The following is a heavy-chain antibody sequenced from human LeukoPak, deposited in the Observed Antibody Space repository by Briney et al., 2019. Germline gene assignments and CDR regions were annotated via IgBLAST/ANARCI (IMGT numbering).Heavy chain of an antibody. Sequence: PGGSLRLSCAASGFTFSSYSMNWVRQAPGKGLEWVSCISSSSSTIYYADSVKGRFTISRDNAKNSLYLQMNSLRAEDTAVYYCARDPYSVTIFGVVSGWFDPWGQGTLVTVSS. J-gene: IGHJ5*02. CDR1: GFTFSSYS. V-gene: IGHV3-48*01. D-gene: IGHD3-3*01. CDR3: ARDPYSVTIFGVVSGWFDP. CDR2: ISSSSSTI.